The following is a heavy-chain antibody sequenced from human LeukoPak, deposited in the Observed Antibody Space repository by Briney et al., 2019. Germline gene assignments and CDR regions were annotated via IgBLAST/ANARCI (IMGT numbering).Heavy chain of an antibody. V-gene: IGHV1-2*02. J-gene: IGHJ4*02. CDR3: ARDENKYSSGWYVDY. D-gene: IGHD6-19*01. CDR2: INPNSGGT. CDR1: GYTFTGYY. Sequence: ASVKVSCKASGYTFTGYYMHWVRQAPGQGLEWMGWINPNSGGTNYAQKFQGRVTMTTDTSTSTAYMELRSLRSDDTAVYYCARDENKYSSGWYVDYWGQGTLVTVSS.